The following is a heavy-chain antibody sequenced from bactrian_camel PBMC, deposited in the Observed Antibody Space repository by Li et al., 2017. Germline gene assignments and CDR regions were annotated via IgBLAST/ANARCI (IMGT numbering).Heavy chain of an antibody. CDR2: LHTDGTP. D-gene: IGHD5*01. V-gene: IGHV3S53*01. CDR1: GSIGIGREYC. Sequence: QLVESGGGSVQAGGSLRLSCTASGSIGIGREYCMGWFRQAPGKSRVGVAALHTDGTPTYADSVAGRLTISRDKAKNILYLQMNSLKPEDSDMYYCAADVCPAGADRRVGYEVLFGYWGPGTQV. J-gene: IGHJ6*01. CDR3: AADVCPAGADRRVGYEVLFGY.